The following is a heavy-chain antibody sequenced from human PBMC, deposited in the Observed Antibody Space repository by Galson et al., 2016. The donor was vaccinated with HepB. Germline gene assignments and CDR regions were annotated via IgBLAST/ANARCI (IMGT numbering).Heavy chain of an antibody. J-gene: IGHJ4*02. V-gene: IGHV1-18*01. CDR1: GYSFNHYV. D-gene: IGHD6-19*01. CDR2: SSVDSTNT. CDR3: ARGSKTAGVD. Sequence: SVKVSCKASGYSFNHYVITWVRQAPGQGLEWLGWSSVDSTNTPRAQSVLGRITMTADTSTNTAYLELTRLRSDDTAVYYCARGSKTAGVDWGQGTLVTVSS.